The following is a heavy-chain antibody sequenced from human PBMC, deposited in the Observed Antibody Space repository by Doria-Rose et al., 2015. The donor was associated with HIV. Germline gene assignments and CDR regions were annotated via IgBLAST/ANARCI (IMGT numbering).Heavy chain of an antibody. CDR3: AKAPIIGPKYYFYMDV. V-gene: IGHV3-9*01. CDR1: GFSFESYA. Sequence: VQLVQSGGGLVQPGRSLRLSCVGSGFSFESYAMHWVRLAPGKGLEWAAGISWDSGAKGNADSVEGRFTISRDNAKKSVYLEMRSLRPEDTASYYCAKAPIIGPKYYFYMDVWGKGTSVTVSS. J-gene: IGHJ6*03. D-gene: IGHD3-3*01. CDR2: ISWDSGAK.